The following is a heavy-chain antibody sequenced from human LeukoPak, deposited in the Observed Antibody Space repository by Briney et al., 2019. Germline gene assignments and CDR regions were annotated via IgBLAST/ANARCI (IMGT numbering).Heavy chain of an antibody. D-gene: IGHD3-9*01. CDR3: ARDSYDILTGFQ. Sequence: ASVKVSCKASGYTFTGHYMHWVRQAPGQGLEWMGWINPNSGGTKYAEKFQGRVTMTRDTSISTAYMELSRLRSDDTAVFYCARDSYDILTGFQWGQGTQVTVSS. CDR2: INPNSGGT. CDR1: GYTFTGHY. V-gene: IGHV1-2*02. J-gene: IGHJ4*02.